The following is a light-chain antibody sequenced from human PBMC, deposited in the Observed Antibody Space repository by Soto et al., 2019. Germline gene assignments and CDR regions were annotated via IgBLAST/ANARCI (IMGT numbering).Light chain of an antibody. J-gene: IGKJ1*01. CDR1: QGISSY. Sequence: AIRMTQSPSSLSASTGDRVTITCRASQGISSYLAWYQQKPGKAPKLLIYAASTLQSGVPSRFSGSGSGTDFTLTISCLQSEDSATYYCQQYYSYPRTFGQGTKVDI. V-gene: IGKV1-8*01. CDR2: AAS. CDR3: QQYYSYPRT.